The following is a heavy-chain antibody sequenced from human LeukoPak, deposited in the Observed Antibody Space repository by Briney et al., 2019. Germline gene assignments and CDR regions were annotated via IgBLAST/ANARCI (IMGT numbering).Heavy chain of an antibody. CDR1: GLTFRIIW. CDR3: AKSYRGDRY. D-gene: IGHD3-10*01. Sequence: PGGSRRLAWAPAGLTFRIIWMSWVRQAPGKGLEGGANIKQDGSEKYYADSVKGRFTISRDNAKNSLYLQMHSLRAEDTAVYFCAKSYRGDRYWGQGTLVTVSS. CDR2: IKQDGSEK. V-gene: IGHV3-7*01. J-gene: IGHJ4*02.